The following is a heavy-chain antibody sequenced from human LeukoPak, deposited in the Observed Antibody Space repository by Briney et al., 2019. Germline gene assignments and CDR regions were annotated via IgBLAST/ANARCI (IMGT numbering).Heavy chain of an antibody. V-gene: IGHV3-30*02. CDR2: IRYDGSHE. CDR3: AKDGNDLSYYYYYMDV. CDR1: GFTFSKYG. D-gene: IGHD3-16*01. J-gene: IGHJ6*03. Sequence: GGSLRLSCAASGFTFSKYGMHWVRQAPGKGLEWVAFIRYDGSHEYYADSVKGRFTISRDNSKNTLYLQMNSLRAEDTAVYYCAKDGNDLSYYYYYMDVWGTGTTVTVSS.